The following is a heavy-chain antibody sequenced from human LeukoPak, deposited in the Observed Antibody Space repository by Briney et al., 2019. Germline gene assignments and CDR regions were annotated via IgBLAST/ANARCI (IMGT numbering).Heavy chain of an antibody. V-gene: IGHV3-33*01. CDR3: ARAGRIAAAGNWLFCTEYYDGMDV. D-gene: IGHD6-13*01. Sequence: GGTLRLSRAPSRFTPSTYGTHRVCPAPAEGLERVAGICDEGSNKYSTDSVKRLVTTSRDNSKNALYVQLCSLRGEDTAVYYCARAGRIAAAGNWLFCTEYYDGMDVWGQGATVTVSS. CDR2: ICDEGSNK. CDR1: RFTPSTYG. J-gene: IGHJ6*02.